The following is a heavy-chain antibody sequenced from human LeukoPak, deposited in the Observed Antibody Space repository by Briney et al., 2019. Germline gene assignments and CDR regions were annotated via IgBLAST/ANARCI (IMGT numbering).Heavy chain of an antibody. J-gene: IGHJ6*02. CDR2: ISYDGSNK. CDR3: ARDSGRVVVHYGMDV. D-gene: IGHD3-22*01. V-gene: IGHV3-30-3*01. Sequence: GRSLRLSCAASGFTFSSYAMHWVRQAPGKGLEWVAVISYDGSNKYYADSVKGRFTISRDNSKNTLYLQMNSLRAEDTAVYYCARDSGRVVVHYGMDVWGQGTTVTVSS. CDR1: GFTFSSYA.